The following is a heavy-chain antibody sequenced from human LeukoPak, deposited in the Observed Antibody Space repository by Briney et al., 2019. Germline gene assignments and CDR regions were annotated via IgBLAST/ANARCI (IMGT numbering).Heavy chain of an antibody. Sequence: ASVKLSCKASGYTFVTYGINWVRQAPGQGPEWIGWISTYNGNTKYALKFQDRVTLTRDTSTTTAYMEMKSLTSDDRAGYYCARASFDHWGQGTLVIVSS. V-gene: IGHV1-18*01. CDR3: ARASFDH. CDR1: GYTFVTYG. CDR2: ISTYNGNT. J-gene: IGHJ4*02.